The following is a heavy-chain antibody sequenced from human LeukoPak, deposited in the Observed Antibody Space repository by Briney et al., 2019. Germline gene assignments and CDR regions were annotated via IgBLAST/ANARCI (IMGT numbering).Heavy chain of an antibody. Sequence: PSETLSLTCAVSGGSISSGGYSWSWIRQPPGKGLEWIGYNYHSGSTYYNPSLKSRVTISVDRSKNQFSLKLSSVTAADTAVYYCARVSMVRGAIDYWGQGTLVTVSS. CDR2: NYHSGST. D-gene: IGHD3-10*01. CDR3: ARVSMVRGAIDY. J-gene: IGHJ4*02. V-gene: IGHV4-30-2*01. CDR1: GGSISSGGYS.